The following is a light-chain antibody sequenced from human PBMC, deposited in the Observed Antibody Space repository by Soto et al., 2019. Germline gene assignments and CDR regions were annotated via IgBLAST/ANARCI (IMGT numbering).Light chain of an antibody. V-gene: IGKV1-5*03. CDR2: RSS. J-gene: IGKJ4*01. Sequence: DIQMTQSPSTLSASVGDRVTITCRASQSISNWLDWYQQKPGKAPKLLIYRSSSLESGVPSSFSGSGSETEFTLTISSLQPDDFATYYCQQYNSYSPRLTFVGGTKVETK. CDR3: QQYNSYSPRLT. CDR1: QSISNW.